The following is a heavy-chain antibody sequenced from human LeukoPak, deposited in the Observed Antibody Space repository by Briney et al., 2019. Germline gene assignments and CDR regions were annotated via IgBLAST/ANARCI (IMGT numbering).Heavy chain of an antibody. CDR3: ARDPAKFWSGHDY. D-gene: IGHD3-3*01. J-gene: IGHJ4*02. CDR2: ISYDGSNK. CDR1: GFIFSSYG. V-gene: IGHV3-30*03. Sequence: GGSLRLSCTASGFIFSSYGMHWVRQAPGKGLEWVAVISYDGSNKYYADSVKGRFTISRDNSKNTLYVQMNSLRAEDTAVYYCARDPAKFWSGHDYWGQGTLVTVSS.